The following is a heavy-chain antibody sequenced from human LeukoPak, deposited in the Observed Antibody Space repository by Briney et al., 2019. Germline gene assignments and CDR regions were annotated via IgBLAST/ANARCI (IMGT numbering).Heavy chain of an antibody. V-gene: IGHV1-69*02. J-gene: IGHJ4*02. CDR1: GGIFTNYI. Sequence: GASVKVSCKTSGGIFTNYIIFWVRQAPGQGLEWMGTLIPIIGIPNYAQTFQGRVTITADKSATTVFMELSGLTSEDTAVYYCSRASRVGAPREEGYWGQGTLVTVSS. CDR3: SRASRVGAPREEGY. D-gene: IGHD1-26*01. CDR2: LIPIIGIP.